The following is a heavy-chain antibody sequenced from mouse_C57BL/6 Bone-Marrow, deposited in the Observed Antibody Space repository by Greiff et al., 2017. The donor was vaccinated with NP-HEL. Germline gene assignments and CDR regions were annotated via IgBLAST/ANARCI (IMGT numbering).Heavy chain of an antibody. CDR3: ARRGGSSHWYFDV. Sequence: QVHVKQPGAELVKPGASVKMSCKASGYTFTSYWITWVKQRPGQGLEWIGDIYPGSGSTNYNEKFKSKATLTVDTSSSTAYMQLSSLTSEDSAVYYCARRGGSSHWYFDVWGTGTTVTVSS. D-gene: IGHD1-1*01. CDR2: IYPGSGST. V-gene: IGHV1-55*01. CDR1: GYTFTSYW. J-gene: IGHJ1*03.